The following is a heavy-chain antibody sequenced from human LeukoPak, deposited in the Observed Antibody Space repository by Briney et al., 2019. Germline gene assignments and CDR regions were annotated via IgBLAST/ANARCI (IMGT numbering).Heavy chain of an antibody. CDR3: ARDGFQWGYCSSTSCYSVDY. CDR2: IYYSGST. J-gene: IGHJ4*02. Sequence: SETLSLTCTVSGGSISGYYWSWIRQPPGKGLEWIGYIYYSGSTNYNPSLKSRVTISVDTSKNQFSLKLSSVTAADTAVYYCARDGFQWGYCSSTSCYSVDYWGQGTLVTVSS. D-gene: IGHD2-2*02. V-gene: IGHV4-59*12. CDR1: GGSISGYY.